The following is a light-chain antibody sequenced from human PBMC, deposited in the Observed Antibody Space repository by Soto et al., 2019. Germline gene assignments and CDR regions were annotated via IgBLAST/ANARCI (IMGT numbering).Light chain of an antibody. CDR1: SIDVGAYNY. CDR2: EVS. J-gene: IGLJ2*01. Sequence: QSVLTQPASVSGSPGQSITISCTGTSIDVGAYNYVSWYQQHPGKAPKLMIYEVSNRPSGVSNRFSGSKSGNSASLTISGLQAEDEADYYCSSYSGSITVVFGGGTK. V-gene: IGLV2-14*01. CDR3: SSYSGSITVV.